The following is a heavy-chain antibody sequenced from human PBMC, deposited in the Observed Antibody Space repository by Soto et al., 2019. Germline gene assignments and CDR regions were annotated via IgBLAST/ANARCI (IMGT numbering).Heavy chain of an antibody. CDR1: GFTFSSYG. V-gene: IGHV3-33*01. D-gene: IGHD5-18*01. CDR3: ARGGYSYGFLDKDYYFGY. CDR2: IWYDGSNK. Sequence: PGGSLRLSCAASGFTFSSYGMHWVRQAPGKGLEWVAVIWYDGSNKYYADSVKGRFTISRDNSKNTLYLQMNSLRAEDTAVYYCARGGYSYGFLDKDYYFGYWGKGTLGTVAS. J-gene: IGHJ4*02.